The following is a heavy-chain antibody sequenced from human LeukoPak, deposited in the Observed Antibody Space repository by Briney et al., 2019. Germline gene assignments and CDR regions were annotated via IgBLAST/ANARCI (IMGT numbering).Heavy chain of an antibody. Sequence: GASVKVSCKASGYTFTGKYMYWVRQAPGQGLEWMGWINPNSGGTNYAQKFQGRVTMTRDTSISTAYMELSRLRSDDTAVYYCARDLKDRGRYFDWFSFLGKEGHAFDIWGQGTMVTVSS. D-gene: IGHD3-9*01. CDR2: INPNSGGT. J-gene: IGHJ3*02. CDR3: ARDLKDRGRYFDWFSFLGKEGHAFDI. V-gene: IGHV1-2*02. CDR1: GYTFTGKY.